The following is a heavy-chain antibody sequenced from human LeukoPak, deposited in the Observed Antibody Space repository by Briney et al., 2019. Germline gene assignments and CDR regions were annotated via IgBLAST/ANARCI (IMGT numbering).Heavy chain of an antibody. D-gene: IGHD1-26*01. J-gene: IGHJ6*03. CDR2: IYTSGST. CDR1: GGSISSISYY. CDR3: ARDFTDSGSSLVYYYYYYMDV. Sequence: PSETLSLTCTVSGGSISSISYYWSWIRQPAGKGLEWIGRIYTSGSTNYNPSLKSRVTMSVDTSKNQFSLKLSSVTAADTAVYYCARDFTDSGSSLVYYYYYYMDVWGKGTTVTVSS. V-gene: IGHV4-61*02.